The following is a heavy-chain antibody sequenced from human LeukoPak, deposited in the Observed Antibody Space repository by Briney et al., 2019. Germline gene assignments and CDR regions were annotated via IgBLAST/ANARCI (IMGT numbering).Heavy chain of an antibody. D-gene: IGHD6-19*01. CDR2: ISYDGSNK. J-gene: IGHJ6*03. Sequence: GGSLRLSCAASGFTFSSYGMHWVRQAPGKGLEWVAVISYDGSNKYYVDSVKGRFTISRDNSKNTLYLQMNSLRAEDTAVYYCANSGTSGWYGNYYYYYYMDVWGKGTTVTVSS. V-gene: IGHV3-30*18. CDR1: GFTFSSYG. CDR3: ANSGTSGWYGNYYYYYYMDV.